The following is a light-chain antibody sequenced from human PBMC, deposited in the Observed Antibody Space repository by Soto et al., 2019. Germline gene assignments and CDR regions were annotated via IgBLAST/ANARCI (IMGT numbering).Light chain of an antibody. CDR3: QQSETLPT. V-gene: IGKV1-33*01. CDR2: DAY. J-gene: IGKJ5*01. CDR1: QNINNY. Sequence: DSQISESASSLSASVGDTVTITFQASQNINNYLNWYQQKPGRDPKLLISDAYNLEAGVPSSFRGSASGTDFTSTISRLQPEDIATYYCQQSETLPTFGQGTRLEI.